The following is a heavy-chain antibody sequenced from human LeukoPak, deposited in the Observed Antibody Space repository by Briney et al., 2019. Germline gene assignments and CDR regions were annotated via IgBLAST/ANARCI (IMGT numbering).Heavy chain of an antibody. V-gene: IGHV3-23*01. CDR2: ISGSGGST. D-gene: IGHD3-10*01. Sequence: PGGSLRLSCAASGFTFSSYAMSWVRQAPGKGLEWVSAISGSGGSTSYAQKFQGRVTMTRDTSTSTVYMELSSLRSEDTAVYYCAREPYYYGSGSSSPFDYWGQGTLVTVSS. CDR1: GFTFSSYA. CDR3: AREPYYYGSGSSSPFDY. J-gene: IGHJ4*02.